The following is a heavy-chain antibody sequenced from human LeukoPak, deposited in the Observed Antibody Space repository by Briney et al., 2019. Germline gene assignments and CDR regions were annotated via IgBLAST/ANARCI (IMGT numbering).Heavy chain of an antibody. Sequence: ASVKVSCKASGYTFTSYAMNWVRQAPGQGLEWMGWINTNTGNPTYAQGFTGRFVFSLDTSVSTAYLQISSLKAEGTAVYYCATLMVRGVIPYWGQGTLVTVSS. CDR3: ATLMVRGVIPY. J-gene: IGHJ4*02. V-gene: IGHV7-4-1*02. D-gene: IGHD3-10*01. CDR2: INTNTGNP. CDR1: GYTFTSYA.